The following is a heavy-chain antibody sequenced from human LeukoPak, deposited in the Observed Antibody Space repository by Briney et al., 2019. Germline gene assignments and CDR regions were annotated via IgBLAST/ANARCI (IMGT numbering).Heavy chain of an antibody. V-gene: IGHV3-30*01. CDR1: GLSLSNYP. J-gene: IGHJ4*02. CDR3: ASSGDSCYSGWCSDH. D-gene: IGHD2-15*01. CDR2: ITYDGAFDGGKT. Sequence: PGGSLRLPCEASGLSLSNYPMHWVRQAPGKGLEWITLITYDGAFDGGKTYYADSVKGRFTVSRDKSKNTLFLQMNSLRPEDTAVYRCASSGDSCYSGWCSDHWGQGALVTVPS.